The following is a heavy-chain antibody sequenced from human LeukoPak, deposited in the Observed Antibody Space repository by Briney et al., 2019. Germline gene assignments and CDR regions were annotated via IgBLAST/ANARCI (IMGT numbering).Heavy chain of an antibody. CDR2: IYPGDSDT. V-gene: IGHV5-51*01. CDR1: GHRFNSYW. J-gene: IGHJ4*02. D-gene: IGHD3-22*01. Sequence: GESLKISCKGSGHRFNSYWIGWVRQMPGKGLEWMGIIYPGDSDTRYSLSFQGQVTISVDKSISTAYLQWRSLKASDTAMYYCASPQGGYNSSGPSWGYWGQGTLVTVSS. CDR3: ASPQGGYNSSGPSWGY.